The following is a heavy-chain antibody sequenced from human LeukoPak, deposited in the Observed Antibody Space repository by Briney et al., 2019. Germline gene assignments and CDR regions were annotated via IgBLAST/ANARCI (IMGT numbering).Heavy chain of an antibody. J-gene: IGHJ4*02. V-gene: IGHV3-74*01. CDR1: GFTFSSYA. Sequence: GGPLRLSCAASGFTFSSYAMSWVRQAPGKGLVWVSHTNSDGSWTGYADSVKGRFTISKDNAKNTVSLQMNNLRAEDTAVYYCVTFYETYWGRGTLVTVSS. CDR2: TNSDGSWT. D-gene: IGHD2/OR15-2a*01. CDR3: VTFYETY.